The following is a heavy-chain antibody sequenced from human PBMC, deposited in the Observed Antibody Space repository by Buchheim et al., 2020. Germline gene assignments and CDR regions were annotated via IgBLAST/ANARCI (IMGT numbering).Heavy chain of an antibody. CDR2: ISYDGSNK. J-gene: IGHJ6*02. D-gene: IGHD5-12*01. Sequence: QVQLVESGGGVVQPGGSLRLSCAASGFTFSSYGMHWVRQAPGKGLEWVTVISYDGSNKHYADSVTGRFTISRDNSKNTLNLQMNSLRAEDTAVYYCGKGISMRTVDTSMDVWGQGTT. CDR1: GFTFSSYG. V-gene: IGHV3-30*18. CDR3: GKGISMRTVDTSMDV.